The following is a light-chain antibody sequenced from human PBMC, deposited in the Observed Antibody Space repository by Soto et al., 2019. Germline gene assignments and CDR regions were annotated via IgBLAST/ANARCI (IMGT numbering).Light chain of an antibody. CDR3: AAWDDNLSGGV. Sequence: QSVLTQPPSASGTPGQRVTISCSGSSSNIGSNYVYWYQQLPGTAPKLLIYNNSQRPSGVPGRFSGSKSGTSASLAISGLRSEDEADYYCAAWDDNLSGGVFGEGTKVTVL. CDR1: SSNIGSNY. V-gene: IGLV1-47*02. J-gene: IGLJ3*02. CDR2: NNS.